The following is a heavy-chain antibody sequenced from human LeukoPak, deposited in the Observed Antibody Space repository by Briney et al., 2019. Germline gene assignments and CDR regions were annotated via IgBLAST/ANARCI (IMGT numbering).Heavy chain of an antibody. CDR2: GHYTGTT. CDR1: GDSINNYY. CDR3: ATSLNHTDFWSGRYAFDI. Sequence: SETLSPTCTVSGDSINNYYWNWIRQPPGKGLEWIGYGHYTGTTYKNPSLNSRVAFSVDTSKNQFSLKLSSVTAADTAVYYCATSLNHTDFWSGRYAFDIWGQGTMVTVSS. J-gene: IGHJ3*02. V-gene: IGHV4-59*03. D-gene: IGHD3-3*01.